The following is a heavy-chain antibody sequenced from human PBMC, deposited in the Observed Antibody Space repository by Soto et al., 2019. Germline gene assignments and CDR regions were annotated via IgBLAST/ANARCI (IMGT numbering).Heavy chain of an antibody. J-gene: IGHJ4*02. CDR2: INPNSGDT. CDR1: GYTFTGYY. D-gene: IGHD3-10*01. CDR3: ARDRYYYGSGSYAYDY. Sequence: ASVKVSCKASGYTFTGYYMHWVRQAPGQGLEWMGWINPNSGDTNYAQKFQGWVTMTRDTSISTAYMELSRLRSDDTAVYYCARDRYYYGSGSYAYDYWGQGTLVTVSS. V-gene: IGHV1-2*04.